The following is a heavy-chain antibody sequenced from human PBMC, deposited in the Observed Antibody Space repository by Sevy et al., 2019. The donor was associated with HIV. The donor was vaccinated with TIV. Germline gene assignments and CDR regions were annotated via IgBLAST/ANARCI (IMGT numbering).Heavy chain of an antibody. D-gene: IGHD2-15*01. CDR1: GFTFSNAW. CDR3: TTDYCSGGSCPIPFDY. Sequence: GGSLRLSCAASGFTFSNAWMSWVRQAPGKGLEWVGRIKSKTDGGTTDYAAPVKGRFTISRDDSKNTLYLQMNSLKTEDTAVYYCTTDYCSGGSCPIPFDYWGQGTLVTVSS. CDR2: IKSKTDGGTT. V-gene: IGHV3-15*01. J-gene: IGHJ4*02.